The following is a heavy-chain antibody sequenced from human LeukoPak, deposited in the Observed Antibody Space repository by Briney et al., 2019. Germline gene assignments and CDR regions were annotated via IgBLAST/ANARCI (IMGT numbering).Heavy chain of an antibody. Sequence: SVKVSCKASGGTFSSYAISWVRQAPGQGLEWMGGIIPIFGTANYAQKFQGRVTITADKSTSTAYMELSSLRSEDTAVYYCARGRGYDSSGYYYSSYYYYYYMDVWGKGTTVTVSS. CDR1: GGTFSSYA. V-gene: IGHV1-69*06. D-gene: IGHD3-22*01. CDR3: ARGRGYDSSGYYYSSYYYYYYMDV. J-gene: IGHJ6*03. CDR2: IIPIFGTA.